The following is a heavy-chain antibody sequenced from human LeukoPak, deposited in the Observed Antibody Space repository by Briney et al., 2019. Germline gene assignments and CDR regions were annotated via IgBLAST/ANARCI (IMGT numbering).Heavy chain of an antibody. Sequence: KPSETLSLTCTVSGDSLRSGSYFWGWIRQPPGQGLEWIGSVYYSGSAHYNPSLQSRVTMSVDSSKTRFSLNLDSVTATDSAVYYCARLYGDNAGTIDSWGQGTLVTVSS. CDR2: VYYSGSA. CDR1: GDSLRSGSYF. J-gene: IGHJ4*02. D-gene: IGHD4-17*01. V-gene: IGHV4-39*01. CDR3: ARLYGDNAGTIDS.